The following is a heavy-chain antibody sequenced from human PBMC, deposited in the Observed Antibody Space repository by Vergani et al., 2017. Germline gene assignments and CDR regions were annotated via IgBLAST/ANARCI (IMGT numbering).Heavy chain of an antibody. CDR3: AKGTHYDLDAFDI. V-gene: IGHV3-23*01. CDR2: ISGSGGST. CDR1: GFTFSSYA. D-gene: IGHD3-22*01. Sequence: EVQLLESGGGLVQPGGSLRLSCEASGFTFSSYAMSWVRQAPGKGLEWVSAISGSGGSTYYADSVKGRFTISRDNSKNTLYLQMNSLRAEDTAVYYCAKGTHYDLDAFDIWGQGTMVTVSS. J-gene: IGHJ3*02.